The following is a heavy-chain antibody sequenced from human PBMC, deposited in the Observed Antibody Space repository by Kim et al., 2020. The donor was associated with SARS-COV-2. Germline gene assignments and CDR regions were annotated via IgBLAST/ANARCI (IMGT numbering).Heavy chain of an antibody. J-gene: IGHJ4*02. V-gene: IGHV3-11*01. CDR2: GTTT. CDR3: ARDKSLKD. Sequence: GTTTYYADSWKCRFTISRDNARNSVYLQMNSLTVDDTAMYYCARDKSLKDWGQGTMVFVSS.